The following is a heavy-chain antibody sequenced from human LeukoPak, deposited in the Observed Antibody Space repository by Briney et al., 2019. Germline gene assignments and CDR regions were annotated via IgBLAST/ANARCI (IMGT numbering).Heavy chain of an antibody. J-gene: IGHJ4*02. CDR2: VYYSGST. CDR3: ARHGLYQDYGY. V-gene: IGHV4-39*01. CDR1: GGSVSSSSSF. D-gene: IGHD3-16*01. Sequence: SETLSLTCTVSGGSVSSSSSFWAWIRQPPGKGLGWIANVYYSGSTHYNPSLKSRVTISLDTSNNQFSLRLTSVTAADTAVYYCARHGLYQDYGYWGQGALVTVSS.